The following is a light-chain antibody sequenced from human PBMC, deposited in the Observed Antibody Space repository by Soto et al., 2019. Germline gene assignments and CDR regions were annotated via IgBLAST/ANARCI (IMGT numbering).Light chain of an antibody. Sequence: DIQMTQSPSSVSASVGDRVTITCRASQDIGTWLAWYQQKPGKAPKLLIFGPSRLHSGVPSRFSGSGSGTDFTLTISSLQPEDSATYYCQQANSLFSFGPGTKVDIK. V-gene: IGKV1-12*01. CDR2: GPS. CDR1: QDIGTW. J-gene: IGKJ3*01. CDR3: QQANSLFS.